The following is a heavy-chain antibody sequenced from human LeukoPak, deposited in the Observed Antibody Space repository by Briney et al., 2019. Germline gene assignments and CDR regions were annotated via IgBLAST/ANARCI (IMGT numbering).Heavy chain of an antibody. CDR1: GFTFSNAW. CDR3: TTFPSYRGYDSQDY. CDR2: IKSKTDGGTT. V-gene: IGHV3-15*01. Sequence: GGSLRLSCAASGFTFSNAWMSWVRQAPGKGLEWVGRIKSKTDGGTTDYAAPVKGRFTISRDDSKNTLYLQMNSLKTEDTAVYYCTTFPSYRGYDSQDYWGQGTLVTVSS. D-gene: IGHD5-12*01. J-gene: IGHJ4*02.